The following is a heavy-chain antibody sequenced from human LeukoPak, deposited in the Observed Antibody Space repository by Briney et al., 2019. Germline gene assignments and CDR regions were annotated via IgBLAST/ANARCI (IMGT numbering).Heavy chain of an antibody. Sequence: GRSLRLSRAASGFTFSSYAMHWVRQAPGKGLEWVAVTSYDGSNKYYADSVKGRFTISRDNSKNTLYLQMNSLRAEDTAVYYCARLGAESTFDYWGQGTLVTVSS. CDR1: GFTFSSYA. J-gene: IGHJ4*02. CDR2: TSYDGSNK. CDR3: ARLGAESTFDY. V-gene: IGHV3-30-3*01.